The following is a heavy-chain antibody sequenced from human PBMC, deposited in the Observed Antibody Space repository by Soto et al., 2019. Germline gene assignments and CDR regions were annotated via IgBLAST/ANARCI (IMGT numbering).Heavy chain of an antibody. CDR2: ISSSSSYI. D-gene: IGHD3-3*01. V-gene: IGHV3-21*01. J-gene: IGHJ4*02. Sequence: PGGSLRLSCAASGFTFNSYSMNWVRQAPGKGLEWVSSISSSSSYIYYADSVKGRFTISRDNAKNSLYLQMNSLRAEDTAVYYCARDPDSYDFWSGPLDYWGQGTLVTVSS. CDR1: GFTFNSYS. CDR3: ARDPDSYDFWSGPLDY.